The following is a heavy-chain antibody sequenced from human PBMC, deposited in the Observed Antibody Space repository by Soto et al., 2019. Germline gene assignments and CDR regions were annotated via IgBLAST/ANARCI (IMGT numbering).Heavy chain of an antibody. V-gene: IGHV1-69*04. CDR2: IIPILGIA. CDR1: GGTFSSYT. J-gene: IGHJ3*02. D-gene: IGHD2-15*01. Sequence: SVKVSCKASGGTFSSYTISWVRQAPGQGLEWKGRIIPILGIANYAQKFQGRVTITADKSTSTAYMELSSLRSEDTAVYYCARDPGPCSGGSCYSGAFDIWGQGTMVTVSS. CDR3: ARDPGPCSGGSCYSGAFDI.